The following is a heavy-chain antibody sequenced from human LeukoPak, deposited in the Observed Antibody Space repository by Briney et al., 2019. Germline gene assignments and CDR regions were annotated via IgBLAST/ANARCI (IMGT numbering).Heavy chain of an antibody. CDR3: ARDYFSRAALLGYFDL. CDR1: GFPFSDHY. V-gene: IGHV3-72*01. J-gene: IGHJ2*01. Sequence: GGSLRLSCAASGFPFSDHYMAGVRQPQGKGLGWVGRIRIKANSYTTEYAAFVKGRFTISRDDSKNSLYLQMNSLRAKDTAVYYCARDYFSRAALLGYFDLWGRGTLVTVSS. CDR2: IRIKANSYTT. D-gene: IGHD2-15*01.